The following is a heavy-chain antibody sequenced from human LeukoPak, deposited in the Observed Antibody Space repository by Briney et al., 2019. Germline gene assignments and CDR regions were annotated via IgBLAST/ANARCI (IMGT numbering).Heavy chain of an antibody. CDR3: ARDPGNWFDP. Sequence: SETLSLTCTVSGASISSRTSYWGWLRQPPGKGLEWIGSFHDSESTYYNPSLKSRVTISVDTSKNQFSLTLSSVTAADTAVYYCARDPGNWFDPWGQGTLVTVSS. CDR2: FHDSEST. J-gene: IGHJ5*02. CDR1: GASISSRTSY. D-gene: IGHD3-10*01. V-gene: IGHV4-39*07.